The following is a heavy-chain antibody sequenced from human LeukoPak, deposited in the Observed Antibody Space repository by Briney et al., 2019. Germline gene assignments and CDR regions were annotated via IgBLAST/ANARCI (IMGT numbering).Heavy chain of an antibody. CDR3: ARGRFAAAGPRWFDP. J-gene: IGHJ5*02. CDR2: INHSGST. Sequence: PSETLSLTCAVYGGSFSGYYWSWIRQPPGKGLEWIGEINHSGSTNYNPSLKSRVTISVDTSKNQFSLKLSSVTAADTAVYYCARGRFAAAGPRWFDPWGQGTLVTVSS. V-gene: IGHV4-34*01. CDR1: GGSFSGYY. D-gene: IGHD6-13*01.